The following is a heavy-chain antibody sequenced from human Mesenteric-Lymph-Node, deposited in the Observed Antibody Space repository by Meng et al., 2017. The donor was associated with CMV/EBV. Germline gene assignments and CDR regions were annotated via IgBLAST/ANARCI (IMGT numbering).Heavy chain of an antibody. J-gene: IGHJ3*02. Sequence: ASVKVSCKASGYTFTGYYMHWVRQAPGQGLEWMGWINPSSGGTNYAQKFQGRVTMTRDTSISTAYMELSRLRSDDTAVYYCASASPIDAFNIWGQGTMVTVSS. D-gene: IGHD2-2*01. CDR2: INPSSGGT. CDR3: ASASPIDAFNI. CDR1: GYTFTGYY. V-gene: IGHV1-2*02.